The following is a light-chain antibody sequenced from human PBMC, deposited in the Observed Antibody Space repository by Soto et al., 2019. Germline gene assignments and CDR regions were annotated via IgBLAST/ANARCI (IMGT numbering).Light chain of an antibody. CDR2: DAS. Sequence: EIVLTQSPGTLSLSPGESATLSCRASQGVSSNYLAWYQQKPGQAPRLLIYDASNRATGIPARFSGSGSGTDFTLTISSLEPEDFAVYYCQQRSNWPAFGQGTRLEI. CDR1: QGVSSNY. V-gene: IGKV3-11*01. J-gene: IGKJ5*01. CDR3: QQRSNWPA.